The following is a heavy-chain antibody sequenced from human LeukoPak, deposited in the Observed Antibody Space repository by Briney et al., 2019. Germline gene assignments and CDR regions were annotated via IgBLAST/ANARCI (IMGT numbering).Heavy chain of an antibody. V-gene: IGHV3-23*01. J-gene: IGHJ4*02. CDR3: AKVAAASQIGDY. D-gene: IGHD6-13*01. CDR1: GFTFSTYA. Sequence: GGSLRLSCAASGFTFSTYAMTWVRQAPGKGLECVSVISRSGSSTHYADSVKGRFTISRDNSKNTLYLQMNSLRAEDTAVYYCAKVAAASQIGDYWGQGTLVTVSS. CDR2: ISRSGSST.